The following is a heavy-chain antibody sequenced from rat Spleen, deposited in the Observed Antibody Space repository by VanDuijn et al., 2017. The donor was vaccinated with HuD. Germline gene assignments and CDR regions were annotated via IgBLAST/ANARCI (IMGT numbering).Heavy chain of an antibody. J-gene: IGHJ3*01. CDR2: ITNAAGKV. Sequence: EVQLVESGGGFVQPGGSLRLSCSAAAYTFSNYFNACVCQAAVSGLEWVASITNAAGKVHYPDSVKGRFVISKDNAKNVGYLQMNNLRSEDTAMYYCTSGGVTPRLNWFAYWGQGTLVTVSS. CDR1: AYTFSNYF. V-gene: IGHV5S13*01. D-gene: IGHD1-10*01. CDR3: TSGGVTPRLNWFAY.